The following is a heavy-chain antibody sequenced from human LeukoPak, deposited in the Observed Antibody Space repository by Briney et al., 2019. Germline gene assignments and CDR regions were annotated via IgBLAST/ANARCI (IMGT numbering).Heavy chain of an antibody. V-gene: IGHV1-2*02. CDR2: INPNSGGT. CDR1: GYTFTGYY. J-gene: IGHJ4*02. CDR3: ARPKHYYDSSGYLDN. Sequence: GASVKVSCKASGYTFTGYYMHWVRQAPGQGLEWMGWINPNSGGTNYAQKFQGRVTMTRDTSISTAYMELSRLRSDDTAVYYCARPKHYYDSSGYLDNWGQGTLVTVSS. D-gene: IGHD3-22*01.